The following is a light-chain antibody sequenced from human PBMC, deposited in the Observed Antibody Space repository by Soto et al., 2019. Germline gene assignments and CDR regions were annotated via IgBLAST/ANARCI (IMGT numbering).Light chain of an antibody. Sequence: EIVLTQSPGTLSLSPGERATLSCRASQSVSSDYLAWYHQKPGQVPRLLIYGASSSATGIPDRFSGSGSGTDFTFTISRLEPEDFAVYYCQQYGGSPITFGQGTRLEIK. CDR3: QQYGGSPIT. J-gene: IGKJ5*01. V-gene: IGKV3-20*01. CDR1: QSVSSDY. CDR2: GAS.